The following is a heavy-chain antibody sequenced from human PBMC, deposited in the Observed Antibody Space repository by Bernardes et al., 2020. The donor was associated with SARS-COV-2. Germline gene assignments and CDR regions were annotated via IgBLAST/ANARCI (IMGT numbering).Heavy chain of an antibody. Sequence: GGSLRLSCTASGFKFGDYALSWVRQAPGKGLEWVGFIRSNAHGGTTQYRASVKGRFSISRDDSKSIAYLQMNSLKTEDTAVYYCTRVGVSRGYYYYYYGMDVWGQGTTVTVSS. CDR2: IRSNAHGGTT. D-gene: IGHD3-22*01. CDR1: GFKFGDYA. J-gene: IGHJ6*02. CDR3: TRVGVSRGYYYYYYGMDV. V-gene: IGHV3-49*04.